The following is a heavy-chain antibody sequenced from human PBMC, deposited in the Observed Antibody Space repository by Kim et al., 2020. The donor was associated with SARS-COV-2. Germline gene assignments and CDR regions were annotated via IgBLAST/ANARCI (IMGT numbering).Heavy chain of an antibody. J-gene: IGHJ4*02. CDR2: GNP. D-gene: IGHD6-13*01. CDR3: ARGSAAGNY. V-gene: IGHV7-4-1*02. Sequence: GNPTYAQGFTGRFVFSLDTSVSTAYLQISSLKAEDTAVYYCARGSAAGNYWGQGTLVTVSS.